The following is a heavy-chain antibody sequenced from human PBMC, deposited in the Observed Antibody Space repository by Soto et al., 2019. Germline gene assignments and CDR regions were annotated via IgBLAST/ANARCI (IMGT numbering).Heavy chain of an antibody. D-gene: IGHD6-19*01. J-gene: IGHJ1*01. CDR1: GFTFSSYG. V-gene: IGHV3-33*01. CDR2: IWYDGSNE. Sequence: QVQLVESGGGVVQPGRSLRLSCAASGFTFSSYGMHWVRQAPGKGLEWVALIWYDGSNEYYVDSVKGRFTIYRDNSKNTLLLQISSLRAEDTAMYYCAREEYRSGTGYLQHWGQGTLVTFSS. CDR3: AREEYRSGTGYLQH.